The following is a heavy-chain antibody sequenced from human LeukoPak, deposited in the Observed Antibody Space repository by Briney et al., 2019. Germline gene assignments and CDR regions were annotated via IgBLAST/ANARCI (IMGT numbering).Heavy chain of an antibody. V-gene: IGHV3-21*01. CDR3: AREVLSRFGEPYGSAFDI. J-gene: IGHJ3*02. D-gene: IGHD3-10*01. Sequence: PGGSLRLSCAASGFTFSRYTMTWVRQAPGKGLEWVSSISSTGDYIYYADSGKGRFTISRDNAKNSLYLQMNSLRAEDTAVYYCAREVLSRFGEPYGSAFDIWGQGTMVTVSS. CDR1: GFTFSRYT. CDR2: ISSTGDYI.